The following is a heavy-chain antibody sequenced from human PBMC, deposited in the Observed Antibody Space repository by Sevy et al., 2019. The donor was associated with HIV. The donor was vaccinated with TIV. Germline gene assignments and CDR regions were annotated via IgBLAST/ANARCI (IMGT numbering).Heavy chain of an antibody. J-gene: IGHJ4*02. V-gene: IGHV4-59*01. CDR2: IYYSGST. CDR1: GGSISSYP. CDR3: ARERTRVTLPGGHFDY. D-gene: IGHD4-17*01. Sequence: SETLSLTCTVSGGSISSYPWSWIRQPPGKGLEWIGYIYYSGSTNYNPSLKSRVTISVDTSKNQFSLKLSSVTAADTAVYYCARERTRVTLPGGHFDYWGQGTLVTVS.